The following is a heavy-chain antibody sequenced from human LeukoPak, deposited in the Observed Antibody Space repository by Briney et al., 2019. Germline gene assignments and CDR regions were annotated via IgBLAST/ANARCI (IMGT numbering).Heavy chain of an antibody. V-gene: IGHV1-8*01. D-gene: IGHD2-15*01. J-gene: IGHJ6*02. CDR3: ARDRVEVVAATAYYYYYGMDV. Sequence: ASVKVSCKASGYTFTSYDINWLRQATGQGLEWMGWMNPNSGNTGYAQKFQGRVTMTRNTSISTAYMELSSLRSEDTAVYYCARDRVEVVAATAYYYYYGMDVWGQGTTVTVSS. CDR2: MNPNSGNT. CDR1: GYTFTSYD.